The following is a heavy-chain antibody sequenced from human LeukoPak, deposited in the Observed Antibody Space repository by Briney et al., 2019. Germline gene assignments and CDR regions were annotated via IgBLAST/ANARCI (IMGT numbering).Heavy chain of an antibody. CDR1: QFGVSTSY. V-gene: IGHV3-53*01. J-gene: IGHJ4*02. CDR3: AKAIRPTRLDY. Sequence: GGSLRLSCAASQFGVSTSYMSWVRQAPGKGLEWVSVMYSGGSSYNADSVKGRFTISRDNSKNTLYLQMDSLRVEDTAVYYCAKAIRPTRLDYWGQGILVTVSS. D-gene: IGHD5-12*01. CDR2: MYSGGSS.